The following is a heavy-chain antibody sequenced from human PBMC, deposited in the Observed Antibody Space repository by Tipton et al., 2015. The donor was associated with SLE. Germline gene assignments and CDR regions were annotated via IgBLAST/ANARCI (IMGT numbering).Heavy chain of an antibody. CDR2: IYGGPNDA. V-gene: IGHV3-23*03. Sequence: SLRLSCAASGFTFSNFAMSWVRQAPGKGLEWVAIIYGGPNDAYYSQSVRGRFTLSRDNSGNRLFLLMNSLRPEDTAVYYCAKDGEVEGSTVNEDWFDPWGQGTLVTVSS. D-gene: IGHD4-17*01. J-gene: IGHJ5*02. CDR1: GFTFSNFA. CDR3: AKDGEVEGSTVNEDWFDP.